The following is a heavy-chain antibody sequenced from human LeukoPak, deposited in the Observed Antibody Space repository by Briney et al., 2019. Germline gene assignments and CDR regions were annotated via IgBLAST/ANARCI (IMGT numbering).Heavy chain of an antibody. CDR1: GGTFSSYA. V-gene: IGHV1-8*02. CDR2: MSPNSGIT. CDR3: VRTPPNWGADY. J-gene: IGHJ4*02. Sequence: ASVKVSCKASGGTFSSYAISWVRQAPGQGLEWMGWMSPNSGITGYAQKFQGRVTMTRNTAISTAYMELSSLRSEDTAVYYCVRTPPNWGADYWGQGTLVTVSS. D-gene: IGHD7-27*01.